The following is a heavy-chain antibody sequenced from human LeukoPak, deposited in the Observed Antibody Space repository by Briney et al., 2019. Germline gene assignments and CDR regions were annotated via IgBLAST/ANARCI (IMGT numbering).Heavy chain of an antibody. J-gene: IGHJ4*02. CDR2: IWYDGSNK. D-gene: IGHD2-21*01. CDR1: GFTFSSYG. CDR3: AKRPIPGIRGFEF. Sequence: PGRSLRLSCAASGFTFSSYGMHWVSQAPGKGLEWVAVIWYDGSNKYYADSVKGRFTISRDNSKNTLFLQMNSLRAEDTAVYYSAKRPIPGIRGFEFWGQGTLVTVSS. V-gene: IGHV3-33*06.